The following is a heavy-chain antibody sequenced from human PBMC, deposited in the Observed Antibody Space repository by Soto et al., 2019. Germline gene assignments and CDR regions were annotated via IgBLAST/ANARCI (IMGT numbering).Heavy chain of an antibody. V-gene: IGHV3-30-3*01. Sequence: GGPLRLSCAASGFTFSSYAIHWVSQAPGKGLEWAAVISYDGSNKYYADSVKGRFTISRDNSKNTLYLQMSSLRAEDTAVYYCARDHCTNGVCQNVYYYYGMDVWGQGTTVTVSS. J-gene: IGHJ6*02. CDR1: GFTFSSYA. CDR2: ISYDGSNK. CDR3: ARDHCTNGVCQNVYYYYGMDV. D-gene: IGHD2-8*01.